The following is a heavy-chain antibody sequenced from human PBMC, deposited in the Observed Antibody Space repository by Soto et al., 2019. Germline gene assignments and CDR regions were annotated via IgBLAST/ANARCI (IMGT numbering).Heavy chain of an antibody. CDR2: IYYSGST. V-gene: IGHV4-59*08. CDR1: GGSISSYY. Sequence: SETLSLTCTVLGGSISSYYWSWVRQPPGKRLEWPGYIYYSGSTYYNPSLKSRVTISVDTSKNQFSLKLSSVTAADPAVYYCARVTPIVARVWGQGTLVTAPQ. D-gene: IGHD6-6*01. J-gene: IGHJ4*02. CDR3: ARVTPIVARV.